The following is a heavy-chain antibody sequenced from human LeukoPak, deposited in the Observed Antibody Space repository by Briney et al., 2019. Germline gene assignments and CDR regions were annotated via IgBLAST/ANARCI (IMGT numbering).Heavy chain of an antibody. D-gene: IGHD3-9*01. Sequence: GGSLRLSCAAAGFTFSNAWMSWVRQAPGKGREWVGRIKSKTDGGTTDYAAPVKGRFTISRDDSKNTLYLQMNSLKTEDTAVYYCTSGDYDILTGYVDYWGQGTLVTVSS. V-gene: IGHV3-15*01. CDR3: TSGDYDILTGYVDY. J-gene: IGHJ4*02. CDR1: GFTFSNAW. CDR2: IKSKTDGGTT.